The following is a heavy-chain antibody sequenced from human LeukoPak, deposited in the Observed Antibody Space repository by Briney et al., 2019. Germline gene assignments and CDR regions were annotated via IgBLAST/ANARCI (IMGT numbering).Heavy chain of an antibody. CDR2: ISGSGAKT. J-gene: IGHJ5*02. CDR3: SKDPVPHGNGLYWFGP. D-gene: IGHD1-14*01. V-gene: IGHV3-23*01. CDR1: GFTFSNYA. Sequence: GGSLRLSCAASGFTFSNYAVSWVRQAPGKGLEWVSGISGSGAKTYYADSVKGRFTISRDNSRNTLYIQMNSLRVEDTAVYYCSKDPVPHGNGLYWFGPWGQGTLVTVSS.